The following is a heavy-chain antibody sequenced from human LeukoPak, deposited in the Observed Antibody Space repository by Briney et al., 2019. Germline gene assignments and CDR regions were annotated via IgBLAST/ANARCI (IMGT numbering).Heavy chain of an antibody. CDR2: INPNSGGT. D-gene: IGHD6-13*01. Sequence: ASVKVSCEASGYTFTGYYMHWVRQAPGQGLEWMGWINPNSGGTNYAQNFQGRVTMTRDTSISTAYMELSRLRSDDTAVYYCARSPVAAAGTACWGQGTLVTVSS. V-gene: IGHV1-2*02. CDR3: ARSPVAAAGTAC. CDR1: GYTFTGYY. J-gene: IGHJ4*02.